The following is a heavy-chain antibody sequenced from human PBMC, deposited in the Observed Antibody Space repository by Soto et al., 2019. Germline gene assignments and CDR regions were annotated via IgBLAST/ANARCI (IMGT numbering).Heavy chain of an antibody. V-gene: IGHV3-23*01. D-gene: IGHD2-2*03. Sequence: GWSLRLSCASSVFTFSTYAMTWVRQAPGKGLEWVSSISDSGGRTHYADSVKGRFTISRDNSKNMLYLQMNSLRVDDTAVYYCAKDLGYCSSSTCQPPYGMDVWGQGTTVTVSS. J-gene: IGHJ6*02. CDR3: AKDLGYCSSSTCQPPYGMDV. CDR1: VFTFSTYA. CDR2: ISDSGGRT.